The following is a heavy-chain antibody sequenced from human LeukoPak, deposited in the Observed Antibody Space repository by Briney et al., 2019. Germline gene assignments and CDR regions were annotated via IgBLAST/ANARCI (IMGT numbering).Heavy chain of an antibody. V-gene: IGHV4-39*07. J-gene: IGHJ4*02. D-gene: IGHD6-19*01. CDR1: GASISSSGYY. CDR2: IYHSGST. CDR3: ARGSGYSSGPIVY. Sequence: SETLSLTCTVSGASISSSGYYWGWIRQPPGKGLEWIGEIYHSGSTNYNPSLKSRVTISVDTSKNQFSLKLSSVTAADTAVYYCARGSGYSSGPIVYWGQGTLVTVSS.